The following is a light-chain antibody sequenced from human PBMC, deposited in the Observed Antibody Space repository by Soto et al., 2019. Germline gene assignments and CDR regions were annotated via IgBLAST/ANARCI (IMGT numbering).Light chain of an antibody. J-gene: IGKJ3*01. CDR1: QSISSGY. CDR3: SQFRT. CDR2: GAS. V-gene: IGKV3-20*01. Sequence: EIVLTQSPGTLSLSPGERATLSCRASQSISSGYVAWYQQKPGQAPRLLIYGASTRATGIPDMYSGSVSGNDCTLSLSNLWLEDCDVYYCSQFRTLGPGTKGYVK.